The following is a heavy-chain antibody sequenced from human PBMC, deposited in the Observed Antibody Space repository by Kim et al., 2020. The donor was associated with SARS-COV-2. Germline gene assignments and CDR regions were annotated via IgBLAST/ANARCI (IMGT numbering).Heavy chain of an antibody. CDR1: GGSISSSSYY. CDR3: ARTLRITIFGVTYFDY. J-gene: IGHJ4*01. D-gene: IGHD3-3*01. CDR2: IYYSGST. Sequence: SETLSLTCTVSGGSISSSSYYWGWIRQPPGKGLEWIGSIYYSGSTYYNPSLKSRVTISVDTSKNQFSLKLSSVTAADTAVYYCARTLRITIFGVTYFDY. V-gene: IGHV4-39*01.